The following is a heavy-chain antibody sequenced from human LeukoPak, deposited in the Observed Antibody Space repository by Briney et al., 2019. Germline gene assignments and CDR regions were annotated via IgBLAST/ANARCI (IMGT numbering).Heavy chain of an antibody. CDR3: ARGSRRLADFHY. Sequence: SETLSLTCTVSGGSVSSGSYYWSWIRQPPGKGLEWIGYIYYSGSTNYNPSLKSRVTISVDTSKNQFSLELSSVTAADTAVYYCARGSRRLADFHYWGQGTLVTVSS. J-gene: IGHJ4*02. CDR1: GGSVSSGSYY. CDR2: IYYSGST. D-gene: IGHD6-19*01. V-gene: IGHV4-61*01.